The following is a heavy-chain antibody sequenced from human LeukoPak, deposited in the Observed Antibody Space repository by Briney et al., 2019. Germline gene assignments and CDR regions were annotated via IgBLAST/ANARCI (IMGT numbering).Heavy chain of an antibody. J-gene: IGHJ4*02. CDR2: ISSSSSYI. Sequence: GGSLRLSCAASGFTFSSYSMNWVRQAPGKGLEWVSSISSSSSYIYYADSVKGRFTISRDNAKNSLYLQMNSLRAEDTAVYYCARDKCGGGSRYDYWGQGTLVTVSS. CDR1: GFTFSSYS. D-gene: IGHD2-15*01. CDR3: ARDKCGGGSRYDY. V-gene: IGHV3-21*01.